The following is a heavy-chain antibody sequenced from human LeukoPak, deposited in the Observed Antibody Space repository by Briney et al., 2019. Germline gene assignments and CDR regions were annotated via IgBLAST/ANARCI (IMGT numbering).Heavy chain of an antibody. CDR1: GFTFSSYE. CDR3: ARLSAYYYGSYFYYYMDV. J-gene: IGHJ6*03. CDR2: ISSSSSTI. Sequence: GGSLRLSCAASGFTFSSYEMNWVRQAPGKGLEWVSYISSSSSTIYYADSVKGRFTISRDNAKKSVYLHMSSLRAEDTALYYCARLSAYYYGSYFYYYMDVWGKGTTVTVSS. D-gene: IGHD3-10*01. V-gene: IGHV3-48*01.